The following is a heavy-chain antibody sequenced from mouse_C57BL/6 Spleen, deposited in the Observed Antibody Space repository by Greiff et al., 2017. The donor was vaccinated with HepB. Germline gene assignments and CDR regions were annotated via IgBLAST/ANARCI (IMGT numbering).Heavy chain of an antibody. CDR2: IYPGDGNT. D-gene: IGHD1-1*01. V-gene: IGHV1-82*01. CDR3: ARMGTTVVAPFDY. Sequence: QVQLKQSGPELVKPGASVKISCKASGYAFSSSWMNWVKQRPGKGLEWIGRIYPGDGNTNYNGKFKGKATLTADKSSSTAYRQLSSLTSEDSAVYFCARMGTTVVAPFDYWGQGTTLTVSS. CDR1: GYAFSSSW. J-gene: IGHJ2*01.